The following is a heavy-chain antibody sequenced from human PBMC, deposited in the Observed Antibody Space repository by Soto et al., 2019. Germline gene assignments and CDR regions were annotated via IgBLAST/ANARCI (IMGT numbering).Heavy chain of an antibody. Sequence: EVQLLESGGGLVQPGGSLRLSCAASGFTFSSYAMSWVRQAPGKGLEWVSAISGSGGSTYYADSVKGRFTISRDNAKNSLYLQMNSLRAEDTAVYYCARQIVATTRQPLYGMDVWGQGTTVTVSS. CDR2: ISGSGGST. J-gene: IGHJ6*02. CDR1: GFTFSSYA. CDR3: ARQIVATTRQPLYGMDV. D-gene: IGHD5-12*01. V-gene: IGHV3-23*01.